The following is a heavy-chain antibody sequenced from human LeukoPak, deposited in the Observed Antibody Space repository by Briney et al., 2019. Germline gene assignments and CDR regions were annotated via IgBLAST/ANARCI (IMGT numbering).Heavy chain of an antibody. CDR2: ISAYNGNT. D-gene: IGHD3-3*01. V-gene: IGHV1-18*01. Sequence: ASVKVSCKASGYTFTSYGIGWVRQAPGQGLEWMGWISAYNGNTNYAQKLQGRVTMTTDTSTSTAYMELRSLRSDDTAVYYCARVLTIFGVVQGAFDIWGQGTMVTVSS. CDR3: ARVLTIFGVVQGAFDI. CDR1: GYTFTSYG. J-gene: IGHJ3*02.